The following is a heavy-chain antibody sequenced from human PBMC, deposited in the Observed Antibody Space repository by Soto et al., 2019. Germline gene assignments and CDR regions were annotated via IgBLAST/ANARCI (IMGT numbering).Heavy chain of an antibody. CDR3: ARASVIVGSWFDP. CDR1: GGTFSSYA. V-gene: IGHV1-69*13. CDR2: IIPIFGTA. J-gene: IGHJ5*02. D-gene: IGHD3-22*01. Sequence: GASVEVSCRASGGTFSSYAISWVRQAPGQGLEWMGGIIPIFGTANYAQKFQGRVTITADESTSTAYMELSSLRSEDTAVYYCARASVIVGSWFDPWGQGTLVTVSS.